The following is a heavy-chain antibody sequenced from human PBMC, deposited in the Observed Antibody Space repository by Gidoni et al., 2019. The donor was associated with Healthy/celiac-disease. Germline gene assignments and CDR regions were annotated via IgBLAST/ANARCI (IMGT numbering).Heavy chain of an antibody. J-gene: IGHJ4*02. CDR2: ISAYNGHT. D-gene: IGHD2-15*01. CDR1: GYTFTSYG. V-gene: IGHV1-18*01. Sequence: QVQLVQSGAEVKKPGASVKVSCKASGYTFTSYGISWVRQAPGQGLEWMGWISAYNGHTNYAPTLQGRVPITTDTSTSPAYMELRSLRSDDTAVYYCARVEVRSAEGPHWGQGTLVTVSS. CDR3: ARVEVRSAEGPH.